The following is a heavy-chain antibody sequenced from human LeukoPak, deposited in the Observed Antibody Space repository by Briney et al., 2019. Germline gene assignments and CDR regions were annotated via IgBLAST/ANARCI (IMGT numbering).Heavy chain of an antibody. D-gene: IGHD3-10*01. CDR1: GFSLSTSGMC. CDR2: IDWDDDK. Sequence: ESGPALVKPTQTLTLTCTFSGFSLSTSGMCVSWIRQPPEKALEWLARIDWDDDKYYSTSLKTRLTISKDTSKNQVVLTMTNMDPVDTATYYCARLNEFGGSYYFDYWGQGTLVTVSS. J-gene: IGHJ4*02. V-gene: IGHV2-70*11. CDR3: ARLNEFGGSYYFDY.